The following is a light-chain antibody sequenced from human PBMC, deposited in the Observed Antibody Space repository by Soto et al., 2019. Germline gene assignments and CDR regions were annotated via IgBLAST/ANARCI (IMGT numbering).Light chain of an antibody. J-gene: IGLJ1*01. CDR1: SSDVGDYDY. Sequence: QSVLTQPPSASGSPGQSVTISCTGTSSDVGDYDYVSWFQHHPGKAPKLIIYEVSKRPSGVPDRFSGSKAGTTASLTVSGLQNDDEDYYYCSSDDACSNVFGTGTKVTVL. CDR2: EVS. CDR3: SSDDACSNV. V-gene: IGLV2-8*01.